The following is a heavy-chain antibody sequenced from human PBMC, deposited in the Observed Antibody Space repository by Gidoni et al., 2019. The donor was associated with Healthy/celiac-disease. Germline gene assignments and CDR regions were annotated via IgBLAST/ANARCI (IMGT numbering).Heavy chain of an antibody. J-gene: IGHJ3*02. CDR2: ISGDGGST. V-gene: IGHV3-43*02. Sequence: EVQLVESGGGVVQPGGSLRLSCAASGFTFDDYSMHWVRQAPGKGLEWVALISGDGGSTYYADSVKGRFTISRDNSKNSLYLQMNSLRTEDTALYYCAKDRYYYDSSGPDAFDIWGQGTMVTVSS. CDR3: AKDRYYYDSSGPDAFDI. D-gene: IGHD3-22*01. CDR1: GFTFDDYS.